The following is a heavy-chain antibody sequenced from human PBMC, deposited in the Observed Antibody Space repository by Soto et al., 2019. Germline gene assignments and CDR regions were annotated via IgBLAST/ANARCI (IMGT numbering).Heavy chain of an antibody. V-gene: IGHV3-23*01. CDR2: IGGSGGST. J-gene: IGHJ4*02. D-gene: IGHD4-17*01. Sequence: EVQLLESGGGLVQPGGSLRLSCAASGFTFSSYAMSWVRQASGKGLEWVSAIGGSGGSTYYADSVKGRFTISRDNSKNTLYLQMNSLRAEDTAVYYCATSTLRPVTTEFDYWGQGTLVTVSS. CDR1: GFTFSSYA. CDR3: ATSTLRPVTTEFDY.